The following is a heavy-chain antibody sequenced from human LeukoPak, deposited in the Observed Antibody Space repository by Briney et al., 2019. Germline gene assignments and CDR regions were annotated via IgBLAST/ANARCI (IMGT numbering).Heavy chain of an antibody. CDR3: ASEKADYYDSSGYLDY. CDR2: ISSSGSTI. D-gene: IGHD3-22*01. CDR1: GFTFSSYE. J-gene: IGHJ4*02. V-gene: IGHV3-48*03. Sequence: GGSLRLSCAASGFTFSSYEMNWVRQSPGQGLEWVSYISSSGSTIYYADSVKGRFTISRANAKNSLYLQMNSLRAEDTAVYYCASEKADYYDSSGYLDYWGQGTLVTVSS.